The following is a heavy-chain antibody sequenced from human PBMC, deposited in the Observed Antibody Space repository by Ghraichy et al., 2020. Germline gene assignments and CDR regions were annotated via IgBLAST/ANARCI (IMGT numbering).Heavy chain of an antibody. D-gene: IGHD3-16*02. CDR1: GFTFGDYG. V-gene: IGHV3-20*04. Sequence: GGSLRLSCAASGFTFGDYGLSWVRQVAGKGLEWVSNINWSGGNIVYADSGKGRFTTYRDNAKNSLYLKMNSLRAEDTALYYCVRDSERIVSGRYRNLGYWGQGTLVTVSS. CDR2: INWSGGNI. J-gene: IGHJ4*02. CDR3: VRDSERIVSGRYRNLGY.